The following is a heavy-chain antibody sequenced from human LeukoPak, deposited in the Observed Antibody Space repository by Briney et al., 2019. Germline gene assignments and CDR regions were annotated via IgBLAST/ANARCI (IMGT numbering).Heavy chain of an antibody. V-gene: IGHV4-39*07. J-gene: IGHJ4*02. Sequence: SETLSLTCTVSGGSISSSSYYWGWIRQPPGKGLEWIGSIYYSGSTYYNPSLKSRVTISVDTSKNQFSLKVSSVTAADTAVYYCARGVHYYDSSGYYYVSKDYFDYWGQGTLVTVSS. CDR2: IYYSGST. CDR1: GGSISSSSYY. CDR3: ARGVHYYDSSGYYYVSKDYFDY. D-gene: IGHD3-22*01.